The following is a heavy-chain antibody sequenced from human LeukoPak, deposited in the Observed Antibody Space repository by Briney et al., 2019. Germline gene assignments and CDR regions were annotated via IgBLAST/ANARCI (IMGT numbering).Heavy chain of an antibody. CDR2: INPSGGST. D-gene: IGHD3-22*01. V-gene: IGHV1-46*01. CDR3: ARVDYYDSSGYYIYAFDI. Sequence: ASVKVSCKASGYTFTSYYMHWVRQAPGQGLEWMGIINPSGGSTSYAQKFQGRVTMTRDTSTSTVYMELSSLRSEDTAVYYCARVDYYDSSGYYIYAFDIWGQGTMVTVSP. J-gene: IGHJ3*02. CDR1: GYTFTSYY.